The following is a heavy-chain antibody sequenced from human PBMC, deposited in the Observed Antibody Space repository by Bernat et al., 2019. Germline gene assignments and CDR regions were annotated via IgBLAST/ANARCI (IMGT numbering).Heavy chain of an antibody. D-gene: IGHD5-18*01. CDR3: AHRPTLDTAMAYFDY. CDR1: GFSLSTSGVG. Sequence: QITLKESGPTLVKPTQTLTLTCTFSGFSLSTSGVGVGWIRQPPGKALEWLALIYWDDDKRYSPSLKSRLTITKDTSKNQVVLTMTNMDPVDTATYYCAHRPTLDTAMAYFDYWGQGTLVTVSS. CDR2: IYWDDDK. V-gene: IGHV2-5*02. J-gene: IGHJ4*02.